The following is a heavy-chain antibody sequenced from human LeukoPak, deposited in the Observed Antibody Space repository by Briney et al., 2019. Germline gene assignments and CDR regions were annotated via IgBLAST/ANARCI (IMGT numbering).Heavy chain of an antibody. CDR1: GFTFDYYA. CDR3: AKDDRANIVVVTASPNIDY. CDR2: IIGNSGSI. Sequence: PGGSLRLSCAASGFTFDYYAMLWARQAPGERREWVSGIIGNSGSIGYADSVKGRFTISRDNAKNSLYLQMNSLRAEDTALYYCAKDDRANIVVVTASPNIDYWGQGTLVTVSS. V-gene: IGHV3-9*01. D-gene: IGHD2-21*02. J-gene: IGHJ4*02.